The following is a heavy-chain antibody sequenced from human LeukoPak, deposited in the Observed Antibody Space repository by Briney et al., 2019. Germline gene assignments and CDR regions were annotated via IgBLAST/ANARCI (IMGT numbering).Heavy chain of an antibody. D-gene: IGHD2-2*02. Sequence: ASVKVSCKASGYTFTSYGISWVRQAPGQGLEWMGWISAYNGNTNYAQKLQGRVTMTTDTSTSTAYMELRSLRSDDTAVYYCASGYCSSTSCYRWGPYFDYWGQGTLVTVSS. V-gene: IGHV1-18*01. CDR2: ISAYNGNT. J-gene: IGHJ4*02. CDR3: ASGYCSSTSCYRWGPYFDY. CDR1: GYTFTSYG.